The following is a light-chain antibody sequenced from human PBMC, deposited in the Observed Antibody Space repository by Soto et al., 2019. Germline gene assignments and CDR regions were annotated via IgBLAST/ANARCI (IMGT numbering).Light chain of an antibody. V-gene: IGKV3-20*01. J-gene: IGKJ1*01. CDR1: QSVSSSY. CDR2: GAS. Sequence: EIVLTQSPGTLSLSPGERANLSCRASQSVSSSYLAWYQQKPGQAPRLLIYGASRRATGIPDRFSGRGSGTGFLLTISSLESEDFALYYYQQYGSSPPWTFGQGTKVEI. CDR3: QQYGSSPPWT.